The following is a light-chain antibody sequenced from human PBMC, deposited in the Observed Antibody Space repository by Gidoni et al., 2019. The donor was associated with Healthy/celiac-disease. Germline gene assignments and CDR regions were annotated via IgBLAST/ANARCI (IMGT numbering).Light chain of an antibody. J-gene: IGKJ4*01. Sequence: AIRLTQSPSSFSASTGDRVTITCRASQGISSYLAWYQQKPGKAPKLLIYAASTLQSGVPSRFSGSGSGTDFTLTISCLQSEDFATYYCQQYYSYPLTFGGGTQVEIQ. V-gene: IGKV1-8*01. CDR2: AAS. CDR3: QQYYSYPLT. CDR1: QGISSY.